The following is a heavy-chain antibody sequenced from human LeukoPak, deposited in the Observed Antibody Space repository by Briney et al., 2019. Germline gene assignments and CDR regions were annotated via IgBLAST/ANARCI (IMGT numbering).Heavy chain of an antibody. CDR2: IYYSGST. D-gene: IGHD6-13*01. Sequence: PSETLSLTCTVSGGSISSSSYYWSWIRQPPGKGLEWIGYIYYSGSTYYNPSLRSRVTISVDTSKNQFSLKLSSVTAADTAVYYCARVVGYNSSLVNWFDPWGQGTLVTVSS. CDR3: ARVVGYNSSLVNWFDP. J-gene: IGHJ5*02. V-gene: IGHV4-61*05. CDR1: GGSISSSSYY.